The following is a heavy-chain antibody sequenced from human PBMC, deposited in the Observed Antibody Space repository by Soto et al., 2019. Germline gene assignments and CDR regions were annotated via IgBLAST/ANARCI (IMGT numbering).Heavy chain of an antibody. J-gene: IGHJ4*02. Sequence: PTQTQSLTCAISGDSVSSNSAASNWIRQSPSRGLEWLGRTYYRSKWYNDYAVSVKGRITINPDTSKNQFSLQLNSVTPEDTAVYYCARSRLGYSSGWYPFDYWVQGTLVTSPQ. CDR2: TYYRSKWYN. CDR1: GDSVSSNSAA. V-gene: IGHV6-1*01. CDR3: ARSRLGYSSGWYPFDY. D-gene: IGHD6-19*01.